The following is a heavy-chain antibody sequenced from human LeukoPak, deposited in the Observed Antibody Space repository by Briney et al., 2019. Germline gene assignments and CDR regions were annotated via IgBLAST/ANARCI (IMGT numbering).Heavy chain of an antibody. V-gene: IGHV3-48*02. CDR2: ISSTSNTV. Sequence: PGGSLRLSCAASGFTFSNYNMNWVRQAPGKGLEWVSYISSTSNTVYYGDSVKGRFTISRDNAKSSLFLHMNSLRDEDTAVYYCAIDIVVHGSDYHYFMDVWGKGTTVAVSS. D-gene: IGHD3-22*01. CDR3: AIDIVVHGSDYHYFMDV. CDR1: GFTFSNYN. J-gene: IGHJ6*03.